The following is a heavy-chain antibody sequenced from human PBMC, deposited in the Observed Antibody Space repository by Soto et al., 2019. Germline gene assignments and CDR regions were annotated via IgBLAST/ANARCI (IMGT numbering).Heavy chain of an antibody. J-gene: IGHJ4*02. CDR2: IKSKTDGGTA. V-gene: IGHV3-15*01. D-gene: IGHD3-9*01. Sequence: EVRLEESGGGLGKPGGSLRLSCAASGFNLSHPWMTWVRQAAGKGLEWVGRIKSKTDGGTADYATPVKGRFTISRDDSKNTVYLQMNSLKTEDTAVYYCTTGIYYDILTGYHNVAYWGQGTLVTVSS. CDR3: TTGIYYDILTGYHNVAY. CDR1: GFNLSHPW.